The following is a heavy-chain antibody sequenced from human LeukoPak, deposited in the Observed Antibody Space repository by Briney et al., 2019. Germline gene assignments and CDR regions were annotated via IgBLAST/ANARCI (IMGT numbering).Heavy chain of an antibody. CDR1: GYTFTSYA. J-gene: IGHJ4*02. CDR3: ARAPRPPWDDSSGLDY. V-gene: IGHV1-3*01. D-gene: IGHD3-22*01. Sequence: ASVKVSCKASGYTFTSYAMHWVRQAPGQRLEWMGWINAGNGNTNYSQKFQGRVTITRDTSASTAYMELSSLRSEDTAVYYCARAPRPPWDDSSGLDYWGQGTRVTVSS. CDR2: INAGNGNT.